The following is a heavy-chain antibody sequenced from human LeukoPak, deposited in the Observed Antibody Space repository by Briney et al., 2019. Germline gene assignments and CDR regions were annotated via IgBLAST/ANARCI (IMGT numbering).Heavy chain of an antibody. CDR1: GGSISSSSYY. CDR3: ARSLTYYYDSSGSDRYYFDY. J-gene: IGHJ4*02. Sequence: PSETLSLTCTVSGGSISSSSYYWGWIRQPPGKGLEWIGSIYYSGSTYYNPSLKSRVTISVDTSKNQFSLKLSSVTAADTAVYYCARSLTYYYDSSGSDRYYFDYWGQGTLVTVSS. CDR2: IYYSGST. V-gene: IGHV4-39*07. D-gene: IGHD3-22*01.